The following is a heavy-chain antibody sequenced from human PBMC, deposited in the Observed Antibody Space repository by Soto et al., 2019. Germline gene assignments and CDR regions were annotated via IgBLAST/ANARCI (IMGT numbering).Heavy chain of an antibody. CDR2: SSINNGKT. Sequence: QVQLVQSGGEVKKPGASVKVSCQAAGYTFTRFGITWVRQAPGQGLEWMGWSSINNGKTNYAQKFQGRVTMTTDTSTNTAYMELRSLRSADTAVYYCARHTDDGHYVWGSDYSGMDVWGQGSTVTVSS. D-gene: IGHD3-16*01. CDR1: GYTFTRFG. V-gene: IGHV1-18*01. J-gene: IGHJ6*02. CDR3: ARHTDDGHYVWGSDYSGMDV.